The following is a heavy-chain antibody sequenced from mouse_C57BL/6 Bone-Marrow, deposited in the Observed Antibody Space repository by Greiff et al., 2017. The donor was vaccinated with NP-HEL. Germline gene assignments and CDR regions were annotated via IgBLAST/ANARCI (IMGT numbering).Heavy chain of an antibody. CDR1: GYTFTSYW. CDR3: ARGVVATEDY. CDR2: IDPSDSET. D-gene: IGHD1-1*01. Sequence: VQLQQPGAELVRPGSSVKLSCKASGYTFTSYWMHWVKQRPIQGLEWIGNIDPSDSETHYNQKFKDKATLTVDKSSSTAYMQLSSLTSEDSAVYYCARGVVATEDYWGQGTTLTVSS. J-gene: IGHJ2*01. V-gene: IGHV1-52*01.